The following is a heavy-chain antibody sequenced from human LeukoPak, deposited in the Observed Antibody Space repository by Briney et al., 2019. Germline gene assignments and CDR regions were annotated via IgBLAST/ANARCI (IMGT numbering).Heavy chain of an antibody. CDR1: GFTVSSNY. V-gene: IGHV3-66*01. CDR2: IYSGGST. Sequence: GGSLRLSCAASGFTVSSNYMSWVRQAPGKGLEWVSVIYSGGSTYYADSVKGRFTISRDNSKNTLYLQMNSLRAEDTAVYYCAKSMSCSSTSCYKRYFDYWGQGTLVTVSS. CDR3: AKSMSCSSTSCYKRYFDY. D-gene: IGHD2-2*02. J-gene: IGHJ4*02.